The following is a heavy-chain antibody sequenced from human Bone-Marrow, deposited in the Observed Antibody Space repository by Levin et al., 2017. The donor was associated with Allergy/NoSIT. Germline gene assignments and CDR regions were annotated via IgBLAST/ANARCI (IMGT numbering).Heavy chain of an antibody. Sequence: PGGSLRLSCAVPGFTFSDYGMHWVRQAPGKGLEWVASITKDGSKKYYLDSVKGRSTLSRDSSKNTVSLQMTSLTADETAVYFCARYHPEYFFDPWGQGTLVIVSS. CDR1: GFTFSDYG. D-gene: IGHD2/OR15-2a*01. J-gene: IGHJ5*02. CDR3: ARYHPEYFFDP. V-gene: IGHV3-30*03. CDR2: ITKDGSKK.